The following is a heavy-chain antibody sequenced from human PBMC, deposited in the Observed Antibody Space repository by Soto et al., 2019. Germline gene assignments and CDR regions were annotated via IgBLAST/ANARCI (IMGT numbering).Heavy chain of an antibody. D-gene: IGHD2-8*01. CDR3: GRDGPTCTDGVGDGGSCFDP. V-gene: IGHV4-4*07. CDR2: IYTSGST. Sequence: SETLSLTCTVSGGSISSYYWSWIRQPAGKGLEWIGRIYTSGSTNYNPSLKSRVTMSVDTSKNQFSLKLSSVTAANKAVYYCGRDGPTCTDGVGDGGSCFDPWGQGTLVTVS. J-gene: IGHJ5*02. CDR1: GGSISSYY.